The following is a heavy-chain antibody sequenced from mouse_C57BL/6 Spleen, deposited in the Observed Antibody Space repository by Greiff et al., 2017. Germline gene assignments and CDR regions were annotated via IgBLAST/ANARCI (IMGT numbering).Heavy chain of an antibody. J-gene: IGHJ4*01. Sequence: EVQLQQSGAELVRPGASVKLSCTASGFNIKDAYMHWVKQRPEQGLEWIGWIDPENGDTEYASKFQGKATITADTSSNTAYLQLSSLTSEDTAVYYCTTGDGYYGAMDYWGQGTSVTVSS. CDR3: TTGDGYYGAMDY. D-gene: IGHD2-3*01. CDR2: IDPENGDT. V-gene: IGHV14-4*01. CDR1: GFNIKDAY.